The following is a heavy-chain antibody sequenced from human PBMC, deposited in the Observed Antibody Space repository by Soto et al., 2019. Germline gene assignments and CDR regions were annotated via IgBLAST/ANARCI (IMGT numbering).Heavy chain of an antibody. J-gene: IGHJ4*02. Sequence: SLRLSCTAFGGTCSNPGMHWIRKAPGKGLEYVAAIRNDGSTKDYANSVKGRFTISRDNSKNTLYLQMNSLRVEDTVVYYGESGLGGSYAAYESWGKGTLVIV. CDR3: ESGLGGSYAAYES. CDR1: GGTCSNPG. D-gene: IGHD1-26*01. CDR2: IRNDGSTK. V-gene: IGHV3-33*08.